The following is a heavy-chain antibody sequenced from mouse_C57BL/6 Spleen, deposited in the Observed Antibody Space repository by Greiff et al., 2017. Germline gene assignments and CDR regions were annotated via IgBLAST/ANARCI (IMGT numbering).Heavy chain of an antibody. J-gene: IGHJ4*01. CDR3: ARSLVRRDYAMDY. V-gene: IGHV1-82*01. D-gene: IGHD2-14*01. CDR1: GYEFSSSW. Sequence: VQLQQSGPELVKPGASVKISCKASGYEFSSSWMTWVKQRPGKGLEWIGRIYPGDGDTNYNGKFKGKATLTAEKSSSTAYMQLSSLTSEDSAVYACARSLVRRDYAMDYWGQGTSVTVSS. CDR2: IYPGDGDT.